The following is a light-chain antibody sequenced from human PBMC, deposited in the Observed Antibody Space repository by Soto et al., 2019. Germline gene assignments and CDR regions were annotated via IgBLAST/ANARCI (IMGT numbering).Light chain of an antibody. CDR2: DAS. Sequence: EIVLTQSPATLSLSPWEIATLSCRASQSVNIYLAWYQQKPGQAPRLLIYDASNRATGIPARFSGSGSGTDFTLTISSLEPEDFAVYYCQQYNNWPRTFGQGTKVDIK. CDR3: QQYNNWPRT. V-gene: IGKV3-11*01. J-gene: IGKJ1*01. CDR1: QSVNIY.